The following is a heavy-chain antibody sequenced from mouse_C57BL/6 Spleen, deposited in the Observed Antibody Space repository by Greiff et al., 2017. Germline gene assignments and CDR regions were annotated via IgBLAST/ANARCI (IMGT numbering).Heavy chain of an antibody. CDR3: TEGGSLRYFDV. V-gene: IGHV1-5*01. CDR2: IYPGNSDT. CDR1: GYTFTSYW. J-gene: IGHJ1*03. Sequence: EVQLQPSGTVLARPGASVQMSCQTSGYTFTSYWMHWVKPRPGPGLEWLGAIYPGNSDTSYNQKFKGKAKLTAVTSASTAYMELSSLTNEDSAVYYCTEGGSLRYFDVWGTGTTVTVSS.